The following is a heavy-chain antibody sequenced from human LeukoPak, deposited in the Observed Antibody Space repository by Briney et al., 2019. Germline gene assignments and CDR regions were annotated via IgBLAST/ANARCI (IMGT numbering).Heavy chain of an antibody. J-gene: IGHJ4*02. D-gene: IGHD6-13*01. CDR3: ARDLSSWYGGVDY. V-gene: IGHV3-66*01. CDR1: GFSFSSYS. CDR2: IYSGGST. Sequence: QTGGSLRLSCAASGFSFSSYSIHWVRRAPGKGLEWVSVIYSGGSTYYADSVKGRFTISRDNSKNTLYLQMNSLRAEDTAVYYCARDLSSWYGGVDYWGQGTLVTVSS.